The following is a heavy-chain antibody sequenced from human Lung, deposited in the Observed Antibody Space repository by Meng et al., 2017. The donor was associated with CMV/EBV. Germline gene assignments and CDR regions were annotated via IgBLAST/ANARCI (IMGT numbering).Heavy chain of an antibody. J-gene: IGHJ6*02. CDR1: GYNFTTYW. V-gene: IGHV5-51*01. CDR2: IWPGDSDT. Sequence: GESLKISCKPSGYNFTTYWIGWVRQMPGKGLEWMGIIWPGDSDTRYSPSFQGHVTISVDKSISVAYLQWSSLKASDTAMYYCARRDRSYALDVWGQGTTVXVSS. D-gene: IGHD2-15*01. CDR3: ARRDRSYALDV.